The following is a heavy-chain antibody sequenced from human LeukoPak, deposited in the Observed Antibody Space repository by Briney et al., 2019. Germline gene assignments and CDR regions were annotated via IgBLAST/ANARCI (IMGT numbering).Heavy chain of an antibody. J-gene: IGHJ4*02. CDR3: AKDIPESGWSHDH. CDR2: ISSSSGYI. CDR1: GFTLNSYS. D-gene: IGHD6-19*01. Sequence: GGSLRLSCAASGFTLNSYSMNWVRQTPGKGLEWVSSISSSSGYINYADSVKGRFTISRDNSRNTLYLQMNSLRVEDTAVYYCAKDIPESGWSHDHWGQGTLVTVSS. V-gene: IGHV3-21*04.